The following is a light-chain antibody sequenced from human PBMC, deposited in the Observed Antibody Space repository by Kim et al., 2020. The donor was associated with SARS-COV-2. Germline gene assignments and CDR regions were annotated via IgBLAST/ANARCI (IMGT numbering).Light chain of an antibody. CDR2: YDS. J-gene: IGLJ2*01. Sequence: SYELTQPPSVSVAPGKTARITCGGNNIGSKSVHWYQQKPGQAPVLVIYYDSDRPSGIPERFSGSNSGNTATLTISRVEAGDEADSYCQVWDSSSDNVVFG. CDR1: NIGSKS. CDR3: QVWDSSSDNVV. V-gene: IGLV3-21*04.